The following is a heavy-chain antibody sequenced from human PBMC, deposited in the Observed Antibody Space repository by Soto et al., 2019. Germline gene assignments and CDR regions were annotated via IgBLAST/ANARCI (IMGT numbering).Heavy chain of an antibody. CDR1: GFAFSSYA. CDR3: AKDILSGTYIRYGMDV. CDR2: ISGSGGST. Sequence: VQLLESGGGLVQPGGSLRLSCAASGFAFSSYAMSWVRQAPGEGLGWVSAISGSGGSTYYADSVKGRFTISRDNSKNTLFLQMNSLRAEDTAVYYCAKDILSGTYIRYGMDVWGQGTTVTVSS. J-gene: IGHJ6*02. D-gene: IGHD1-26*01. V-gene: IGHV3-23*01.